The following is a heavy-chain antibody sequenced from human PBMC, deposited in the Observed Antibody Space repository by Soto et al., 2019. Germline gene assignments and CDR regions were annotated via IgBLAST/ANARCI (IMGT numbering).Heavy chain of an antibody. CDR3: ARDLGDILTGSAYFDY. Sequence: GGSLRLSCAASGFTVSSNYMSWVRQAPGKGLEWVSVIYSGGSTYYADSVKGRFTISRDNSKNTLYLQMNSLRAEDTAVYYCARDLGDILTGSAYFDYWGQGTLVTVSS. CDR1: GFTVSSNY. J-gene: IGHJ4*02. D-gene: IGHD3-9*01. CDR2: IYSGGST. V-gene: IGHV3-66*01.